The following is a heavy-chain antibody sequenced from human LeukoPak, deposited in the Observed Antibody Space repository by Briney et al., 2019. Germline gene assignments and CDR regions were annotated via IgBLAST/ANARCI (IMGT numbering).Heavy chain of an antibody. CDR3: ARVSPVFGVVTVFDY. CDR1: GYTFTSYY. D-gene: IGHD3-3*01. J-gene: IGHJ4*02. Sequence: ASVKVSRKASGYTFTSYYMHWVRQAPGQGLEWMGIINPSGGSTSYAQKFQGRVTITADESTSTAYMELSSLRSEDTAVYYCARVSPVFGVVTVFDYWGQGTLVTVSS. CDR2: INPSGGST. V-gene: IGHV1-46*01.